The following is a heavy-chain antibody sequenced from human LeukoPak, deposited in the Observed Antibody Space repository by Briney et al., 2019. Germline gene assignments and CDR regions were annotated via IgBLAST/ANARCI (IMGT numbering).Heavy chain of an antibody. D-gene: IGHD3-10*01. Sequence: PGESLKISCKGSGYSFTSYWIGWVRQMPGKGLEWMGIIYPRDSDTRYSPSFQGQVTISADKSISTAYPQWSSLKASDTAMYYCARWHVRDRWYYYGSGIEDNWFDPWGQGTLVTVSS. CDR3: ARWHVRDRWYYYGSGIEDNWFDP. J-gene: IGHJ5*02. V-gene: IGHV5-51*01. CDR1: GYSFTSYW. CDR2: IYPRDSDT.